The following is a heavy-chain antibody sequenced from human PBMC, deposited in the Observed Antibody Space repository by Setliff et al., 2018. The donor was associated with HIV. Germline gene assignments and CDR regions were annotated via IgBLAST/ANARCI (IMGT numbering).Heavy chain of an antibody. Sequence: GGSLRLSCTVSGFTVSSHYMTWVRQAPGRGLEWISSISIGSGGAIDYADSVQGRFTITRDNSKNSLYLQMNSLRVEDTAVYYCARDYLYYNLYNGSPVYGMDVWGQGTTVTVSS. CDR1: GFTVSSHY. CDR3: ARDYLYYNLYNGSPVYGMDV. CDR2: ISIGSGGAI. V-gene: IGHV3-21*01. D-gene: IGHD3-3*01. J-gene: IGHJ6*02.